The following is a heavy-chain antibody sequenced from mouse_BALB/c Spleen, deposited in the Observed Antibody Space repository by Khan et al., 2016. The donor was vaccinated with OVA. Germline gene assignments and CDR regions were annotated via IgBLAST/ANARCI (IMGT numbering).Heavy chain of an antibody. CDR1: GHTFTNFG. D-gene: IGHD2-10*01. J-gene: IGHJ4*01. CDR3: ARPPYFSCAMDN. V-gene: IGHV9-3-1*01. CDR2: INTYTGEP. Sequence: QIQLVQSGPELKKPGETVKISCKASGHTFTNFGMNWVKQAPGKGLKWMGWINTYTGEPTYADDFNGRFAFSLEASASTAYLQINNLTNEDTATYFCARPPYFSCAMDNWGQGTSGTVSS.